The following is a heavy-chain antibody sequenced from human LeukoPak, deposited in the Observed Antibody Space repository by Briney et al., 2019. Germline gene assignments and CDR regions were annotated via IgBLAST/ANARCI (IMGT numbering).Heavy chain of an antibody. CDR1: GGSISSGDYY. CDR2: IYYSGST. J-gene: IGHJ4*02. D-gene: IGHD3-10*01. CDR3: ARGDRGDYFDY. V-gene: IGHV4-30-4*01. Sequence: SQTLSLTCTVSGGSISSGDYYWSWIRQPPGKGLEWIGYIYYSGSTYYNPSLKSRVTISVDTSKNQFSLKLSSVTAVDTAVYYCARGDRGDYFDYWGQGTLVTVSS.